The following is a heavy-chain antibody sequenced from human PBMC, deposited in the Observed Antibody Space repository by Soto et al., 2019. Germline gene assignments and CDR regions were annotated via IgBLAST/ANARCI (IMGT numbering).Heavy chain of an antibody. V-gene: IGHV4-61*01. CDR1: GGSVSSGSYY. CDR2: IYYSGST. D-gene: IGHD2-15*01. J-gene: IGHJ5*02. Sequence: SETLSLTCTVSGGSVSSGSYYWSWIRQPPGKGLEWIGYIYYSGSTNYNPSLKSRVTISVDTSKNQFSLKLSSVTAADTAVYYCVRDYSGYCSGGSCYSRDWFDPWGQGTLVTVSS. CDR3: VRDYSGYCSGGSCYSRDWFDP.